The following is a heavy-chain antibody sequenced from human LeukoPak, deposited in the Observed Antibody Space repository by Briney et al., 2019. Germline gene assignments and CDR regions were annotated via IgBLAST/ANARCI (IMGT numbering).Heavy chain of an antibody. CDR2: IYSGGST. D-gene: IGHD3-10*01. CDR1: GLTISNNF. Sequence: PGGSLRLSCAASGLTISNNFMGWVRQAPGKGLEWVSLIYSGGSTYSADSVKGRFTISRDNSKNTLHLQMSSLRVEDTAVYYCARDTDYYGSGRHGYSDHWGQGTLVTVSS. V-gene: IGHV3-66*01. J-gene: IGHJ1*01. CDR3: ARDTDYYGSGRHGYSDH.